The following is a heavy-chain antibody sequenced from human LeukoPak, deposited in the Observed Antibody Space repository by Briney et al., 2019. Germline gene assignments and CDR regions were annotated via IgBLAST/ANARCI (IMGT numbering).Heavy chain of an antibody. J-gene: IGHJ4*02. D-gene: IGHD6-19*01. V-gene: IGHV4-59*01. CDR2: IYYSGST. Sequence: SETLSLTCTVSGSSISSYYWSWIRQPPGKGLEWIGYIYYSGSTNYNPSLKSRVTISVDTSKNQFSLKLSSVTAADTAVYYCARATYHSSGWYGAFDYWGQGTLVTVSS. CDR1: GSSISSYY. CDR3: ARATYHSSGWYGAFDY.